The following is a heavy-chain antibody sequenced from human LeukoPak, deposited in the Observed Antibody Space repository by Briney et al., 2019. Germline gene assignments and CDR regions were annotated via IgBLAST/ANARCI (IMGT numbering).Heavy chain of an antibody. J-gene: IGHJ4*02. CDR1: GGSFSGYY. CDR3: AREGGRFLEWTLWPYYFDY. D-gene: IGHD3-3*01. CDR2: INHSGST. V-gene: IGHV4-34*01. Sequence: SETLSLTCAVYGGSFSGYYWSWIRQPPGKGREWIGEINHSGSTNYNPSLKSRVTISVDTSKNQFSLKLSSVTAADTAVYYCAREGGRFLEWTLWPYYFDYWGQGTLVTVSS.